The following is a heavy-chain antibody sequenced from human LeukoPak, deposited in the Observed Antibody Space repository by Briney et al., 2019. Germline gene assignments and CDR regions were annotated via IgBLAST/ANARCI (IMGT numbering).Heavy chain of an antibody. D-gene: IGHD1-14*01. Sequence: PGGSLRLSCAGSGFTFSSYDMHWVRQATGKGLEWVSAIGTAGDTYDPGSVKGRFTISRENAKNSLYLQVNSLRAGDTAVHYCARVTEADWYFDLWGRGTLVTVSS. CDR3: ARVTEADWYFDL. V-gene: IGHV3-13*01. CDR2: IGTAGDT. CDR1: GFTFSSYD. J-gene: IGHJ2*01.